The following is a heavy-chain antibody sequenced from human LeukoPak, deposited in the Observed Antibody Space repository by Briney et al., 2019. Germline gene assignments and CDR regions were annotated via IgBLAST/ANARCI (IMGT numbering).Heavy chain of an antibody. V-gene: IGHV1-2*02. CDR1: GYTFTSYG. Sequence: GASVKISCKASGYTFTSYGISWVRQAPGQGLEWMGWINPNSGGTNYAQKFQGRVTMTRDTSISTAYMELSRLRSDDTAVYYCARDRGDYYDSSGYYYPDAFDIWGQGTMVTVSS. CDR3: ARDRGDYYDSSGYYYPDAFDI. CDR2: INPNSGGT. D-gene: IGHD3-22*01. J-gene: IGHJ3*02.